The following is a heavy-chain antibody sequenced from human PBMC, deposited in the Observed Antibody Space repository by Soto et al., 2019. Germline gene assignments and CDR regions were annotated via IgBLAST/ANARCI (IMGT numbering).Heavy chain of an antibody. D-gene: IGHD4-17*01. CDR1: GFTFSTYG. J-gene: IGHJ6*02. CDR3: AKDLQSYGDYDYYCYGMDV. CDR2: ISYDGTNK. Sequence: QVQLVESGGGEVQPGRSLTISCAASGFTFSTYGMHWVRQTPGKGLEWVAVISYDGTNKFYSDSVKGRFTISRDNFKNTLALQMNHLRADDKAVYSCAKDLQSYGDYDYYCYGMDVWGLGTRVTVSS. V-gene: IGHV3-30*18.